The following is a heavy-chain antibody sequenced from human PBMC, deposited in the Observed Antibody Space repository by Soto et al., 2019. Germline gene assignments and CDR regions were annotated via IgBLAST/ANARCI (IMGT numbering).Heavy chain of an antibody. D-gene: IGHD2-21*01. CDR2: IRKNIEST. Sequence: GGSLRLSCAASGLSFSIYAMSWVRQAPGKGLEWVSTIRKNIESTHYADSVRGRFTISRDNAKNTLYLQMNSLRAEDTAVYYCASVIPLGYWVQGTLVTVSS. CDR1: GLSFSIYA. CDR3: ASVIPLGY. V-gene: IGHV3-23*01. J-gene: IGHJ4*02.